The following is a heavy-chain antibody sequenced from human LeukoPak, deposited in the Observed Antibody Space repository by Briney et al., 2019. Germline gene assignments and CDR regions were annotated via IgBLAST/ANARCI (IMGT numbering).Heavy chain of an antibody. D-gene: IGHD6-13*01. J-gene: IGHJ4*02. CDR2: IYHSGST. CDR3: ARGVAAAARFDY. CDR1: GGSISSGGYY. V-gene: IGHV4-30-2*01. Sequence: SETLSLTCTVSGGSISSGGYYWSWIRQPPGKGLEWIGYIYHSGSTYYNPSLKSRVTISVDRSKNQFSLKLSSVTAADTAVYYCARGVAAAARFDYWGQGTLVTVSS.